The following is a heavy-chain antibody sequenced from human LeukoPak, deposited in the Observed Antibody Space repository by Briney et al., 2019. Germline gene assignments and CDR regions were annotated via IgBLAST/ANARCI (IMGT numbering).Heavy chain of an antibody. Sequence: SESLSLTCTVSGGSISSYYWSWVRQPPGKGLGWIGYIYYSGHTTYTPSLESRVTISVDPTKNRFSMQMRSVPAADTAVTYRASSSAARGWFEPWGQGTLVTVSS. CDR3: ASSSAARGWFEP. CDR1: GGSISSYY. J-gene: IGHJ5*02. V-gene: IGHV4-59*01. D-gene: IGHD6-6*01. CDR2: IYYSGHT.